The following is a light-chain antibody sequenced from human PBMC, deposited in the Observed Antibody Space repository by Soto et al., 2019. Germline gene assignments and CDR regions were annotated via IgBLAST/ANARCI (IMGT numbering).Light chain of an antibody. J-gene: IGKJ2*01. CDR3: QQTSAFPRT. Sequence: DIQMTQSPSTVSAYVGDSVTITCRASRDISNSLAWYQQTPGKAPKLLLRGASSLHRGVPSRFSGGGAGTEFTLTISSLQPEDFATYYCQQTSAFPRTFGQGTKVDI. CDR1: RDISNS. CDR2: GAS. V-gene: IGKV1-12*01.